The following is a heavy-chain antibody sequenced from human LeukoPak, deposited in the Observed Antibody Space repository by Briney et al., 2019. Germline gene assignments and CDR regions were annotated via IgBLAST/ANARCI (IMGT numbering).Heavy chain of an antibody. CDR2: ISYDGSNN. Sequence: GGSLRLSCAASGFTFSSYGMHGVRQAPGKGLEWVAVISYDGSNNYHADSVKGRFTISRDNSNNTLYLQMNSLSTEDTAVYYCARSRSEGRYDYWGQGTLVTVSS. CDR1: GFTFSSYG. J-gene: IGHJ4*02. V-gene: IGHV3-30*03. D-gene: IGHD3-16*02. CDR3: ARSRSEGRYDY.